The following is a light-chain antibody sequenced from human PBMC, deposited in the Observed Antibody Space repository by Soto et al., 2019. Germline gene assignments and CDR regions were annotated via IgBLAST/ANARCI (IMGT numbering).Light chain of an antibody. CDR1: QSIASW. Sequence: IKMYKSASAVSASVGDRVTITCRASQSIASWLAWYQQKPGKAPKLLIYKASTLKSGVPSRFSGSGSGTEFTLTISCLQPDDFATYYCQHYNSYSEAFGQGTKVAIK. V-gene: IGKV1-5*03. J-gene: IGKJ1*01. CDR3: QHYNSYSEA. CDR2: KAS.